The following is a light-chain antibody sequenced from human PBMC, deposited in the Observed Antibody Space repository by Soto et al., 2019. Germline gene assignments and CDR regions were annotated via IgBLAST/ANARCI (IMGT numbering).Light chain of an antibody. V-gene: IGKV1-33*01. CDR1: QDISNY. CDR2: DAS. Sequence: DIQMTQSPSSLSASVGDRVTITCQASQDISNYLNWYQQKPGKAPKLLIYDASNLETGVPSRFSGSGSGTDFTFTISSLQPEDIATYYCQQYDKLRPLVTFGPGTKVDIK. CDR3: QQYDKLRPLVT. J-gene: IGKJ3*01.